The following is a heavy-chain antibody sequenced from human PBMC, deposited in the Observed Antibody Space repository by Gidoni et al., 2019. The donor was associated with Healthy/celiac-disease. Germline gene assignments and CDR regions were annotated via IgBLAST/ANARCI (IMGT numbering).Heavy chain of an antibody. CDR1: GYTFTSYA. CDR2: INAGNGNT. CDR3: ARVTSLGATLRHYDYGMDV. D-gene: IGHD1-26*01. J-gene: IGHJ6*02. Sequence: QVQLVQSGAEVKKPGASVKVSCKASGYTFTSYAMHWVRQAPGQRLEWMGWINAGNGNTKYSQKFQGRVTITRDTSASTAYMELSSLRSEDTAVYYCARVTSLGATLRHYDYGMDVWGQGTTVTVSS. V-gene: IGHV1-3*01.